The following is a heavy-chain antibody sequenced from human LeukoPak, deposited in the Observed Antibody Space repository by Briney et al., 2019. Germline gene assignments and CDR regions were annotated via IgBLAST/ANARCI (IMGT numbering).Heavy chain of an antibody. CDR1: GGTFSSYA. V-gene: IGHV1-69*04. CDR3: ARAGVQLWLPDYYYYGMDV. J-gene: IGHJ6*02. CDR2: IIPILGMA. Sequence: GASVKVSCKASGGTFSSYAISWVRQAPGQGLEWMGRIIPILGMANYAQKFQGRVTITADKSTSTAYMELSSLRSEDTAVYYCARAGVQLWLPDYYYYGMDVWGQGTTVTVSS. D-gene: IGHD5-18*01.